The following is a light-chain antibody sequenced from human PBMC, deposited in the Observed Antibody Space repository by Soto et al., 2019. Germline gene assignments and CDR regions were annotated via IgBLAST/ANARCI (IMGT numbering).Light chain of an antibody. CDR2: DVS. Sequence: QSALTQPPSASGSPGQSVTISCTGTSSDVGGYNHVSWLQQHPGRAPKFLIYDVSKRPSGVPDRFSGSKSGNTASLTVSGLQAEDEADYYCWSRAGSTTVFGGGTKLTVL. CDR3: WSRAGSTTV. J-gene: IGLJ1*01. CDR1: SSDVGGYNH. V-gene: IGLV2-8*01.